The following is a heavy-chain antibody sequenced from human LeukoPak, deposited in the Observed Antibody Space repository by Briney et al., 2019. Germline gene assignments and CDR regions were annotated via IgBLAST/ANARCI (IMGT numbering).Heavy chain of an antibody. V-gene: IGHV4-34*01. CDR3: AGVHCGGDCYSAYYFDY. J-gene: IGHJ4*02. CDR1: GGSFSGYY. D-gene: IGHD2-21*02. Sequence: SETLSLTCAVYGGSFSGYYWSWIRQPPGKGLEWIGEINHSGSTNYNPSLKSRVTISVDTSKNQFSMKLISVTAADTAVYYCAGVHCGGDCYSAYYFDYWGQGTLVTVSS. CDR2: INHSGST.